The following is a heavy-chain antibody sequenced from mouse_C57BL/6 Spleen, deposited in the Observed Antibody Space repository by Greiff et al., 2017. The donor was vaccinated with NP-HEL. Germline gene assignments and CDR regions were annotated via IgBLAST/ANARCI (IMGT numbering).Heavy chain of an antibody. CDR1: GYTFTSYW. CDR3: ARSYYGSSYYFDY. J-gene: IGHJ2*01. Sequence: VQLQQSGTELVKPGASVKLSCKASGYTFTSYWMHWVKQRPGPGLEWIGDITPSNGGTNYNEKFKSKATLTVDKSSSTAYMQLSSLTSEDSAVYYCARSYYGSSYYFDYWGQGTTLTVSS. D-gene: IGHD1-1*01. V-gene: IGHV1-53*01. CDR2: ITPSNGGT.